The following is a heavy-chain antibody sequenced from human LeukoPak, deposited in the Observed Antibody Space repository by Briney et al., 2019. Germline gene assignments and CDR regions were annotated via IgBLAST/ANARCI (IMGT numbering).Heavy chain of an antibody. J-gene: IGHJ5*02. Sequence: GASVKVSCKASGGTSSSYAISWVRQAPGQGLEWMGRIIPIFGTANYAQKFQGRVTITTDESTSTAYMELSSLRSEDTAVYYCARGGTVLMDPAGSWGQGTLVTVSS. CDR1: GGTSSSYA. D-gene: IGHD2-8*01. CDR2: IIPIFGTA. CDR3: ARGGTVLMDPAGS. V-gene: IGHV1-69*05.